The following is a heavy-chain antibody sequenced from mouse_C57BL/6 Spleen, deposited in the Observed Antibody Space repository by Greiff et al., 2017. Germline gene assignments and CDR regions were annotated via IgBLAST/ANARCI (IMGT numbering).Heavy chain of an antibody. Sequence: DVQLQESGPELVKPGASVKISCKASGYSFTGYYMNWVKQSPEKSLEWIGEINPSTGGTTYNQKFKAKATLTVDKSSSTAYMQLKSLTSEDSAVYYCARNIGYSNYNYAMDYWGQGTSVTVSS. CDR1: GYSFTGYY. CDR3: ARNIGYSNYNYAMDY. J-gene: IGHJ4*01. CDR2: INPSTGGT. D-gene: IGHD2-5*01. V-gene: IGHV1-42*01.